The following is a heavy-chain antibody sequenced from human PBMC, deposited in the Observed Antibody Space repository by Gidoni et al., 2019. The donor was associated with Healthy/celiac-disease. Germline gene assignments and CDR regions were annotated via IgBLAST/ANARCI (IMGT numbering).Heavy chain of an antibody. Sequence: EVQLVESGGGLVQLGGSLRLSCAASGFTCSSYDMHWVRQATGKGLEWASGIGTAGGPYYPGSVKGRFTISRENAKNSLYLQMNSLRGGDTAVYYWARGGGSSWYGYYYGMDVWGQGTTVTVSS. V-gene: IGHV3-13*05. CDR3: ARGGGSSWYGYYYGMDV. J-gene: IGHJ6*02. CDR2: IGTAGGP. D-gene: IGHD6-13*01. CDR1: GFTCSSYD.